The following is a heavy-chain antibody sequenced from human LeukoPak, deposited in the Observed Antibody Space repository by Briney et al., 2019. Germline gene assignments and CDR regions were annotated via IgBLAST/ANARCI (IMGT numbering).Heavy chain of an antibody. CDR3: ARHNGWFDY. J-gene: IGHJ5*01. CDR2: IDTGGSTK. D-gene: IGHD2-8*01. V-gene: IGHV3-48*03. CDR1: GFTFSNYE. Sequence: PGGSLRLSCAPTGFTFSNYEMNWVRQGPGKGLEGVSYIDTGGSTKYYADSVKGRFTISRDNVKNSLYLQMNSLRVEDTAVYYCARHNGWFDYWGQGTLVTVSS.